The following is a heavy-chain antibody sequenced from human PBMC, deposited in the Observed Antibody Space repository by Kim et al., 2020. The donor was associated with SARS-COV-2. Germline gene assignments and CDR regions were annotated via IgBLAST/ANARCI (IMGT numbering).Heavy chain of an antibody. CDR2: IYYSGST. Sequence: SETLSLTCTVSGGSISSGGYYWSWIRQHPGKGLEWIGYIYYSGSTYYNPSLKSRVTISVDTSKNQFSLKLSSVTAADTAVYYCARTLVVVAANPGGNWFDPWGQGTLVTVSS. D-gene: IGHD2-15*01. J-gene: IGHJ5*02. CDR1: GGSISSGGYY. V-gene: IGHV4-31*03. CDR3: ARTLVVVAANPGGNWFDP.